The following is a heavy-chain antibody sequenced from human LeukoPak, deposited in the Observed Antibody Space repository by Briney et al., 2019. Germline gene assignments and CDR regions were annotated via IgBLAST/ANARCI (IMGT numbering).Heavy chain of an antibody. Sequence: GGSLRLSCAASGFSFSSYWMSWVRQAPGKGLEWVANIEEDGSQQFYVDSVKGRFTISRDNSKTTLYLQMNSLRAEDTAVYYCAKDLTVGITILRGVRRDFNWFDSWGQGTLVTVSS. CDR3: AKDLTVGITILRGVRRDFNWFDS. J-gene: IGHJ5*01. CDR1: GFSFSSYW. D-gene: IGHD3-10*01. CDR2: IEEDGSQQ. V-gene: IGHV3-7*01.